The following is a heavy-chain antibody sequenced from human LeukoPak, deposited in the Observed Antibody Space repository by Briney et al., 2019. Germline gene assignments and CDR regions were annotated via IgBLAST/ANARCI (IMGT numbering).Heavy chain of an antibody. V-gene: IGHV4-59*01. CDR3: ARDRVVRGVISYFDY. CDR2: IYYSGST. J-gene: IGHJ4*02. D-gene: IGHD3-10*01. Sequence: PSETLSLTCTVSGVSISSYYWSWLRQPPGKGLEWIGYIYYSGSTNYNPSLKSRVTISVDTSKNQFSLKLSSVTAADTAVYYCARDRVVRGVISYFDYWGQGTLVTVSS. CDR1: GVSISSYY.